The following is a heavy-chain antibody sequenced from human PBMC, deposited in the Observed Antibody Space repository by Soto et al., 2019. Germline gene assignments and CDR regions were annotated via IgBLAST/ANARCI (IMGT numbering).Heavy chain of an antibody. CDR3: AADLVAGSGSLCH. CDR1: GFTFSSRW. D-gene: IGHD3-10*01. V-gene: IGHV3-74*01. J-gene: IGHJ4*02. CDR2: IRHDGADS. Sequence: EVQLVESGGGSAQPGGSLRLSCAASGFTFSSRWMHWVRQDPGKGLQWVSRIRHDGADSNYADFVGGRFTISRDNTKNTLHLQMNSLRAEDTAVYFCAADLVAGSGSLCHWGQGTLVTVSS.